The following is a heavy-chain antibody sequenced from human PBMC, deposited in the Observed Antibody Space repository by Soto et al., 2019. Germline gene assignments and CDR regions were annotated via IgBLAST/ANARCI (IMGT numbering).Heavy chain of an antibody. J-gene: IGHJ6*02. CDR3: ARVRGYYYGMDV. Sequence: QVQLQESGPGLVKPSETLSLTCTVSGGSISSYYWSWIRQPPGKGLEWIGYIYYSGSTNYNPSLKSRVTISVDTSKNQVSLKLSSVTAADTAVYYCARVRGYYYGMDVWGQGTTVTVSS. CDR2: IYYSGST. V-gene: IGHV4-59*01. CDR1: GGSISSYY.